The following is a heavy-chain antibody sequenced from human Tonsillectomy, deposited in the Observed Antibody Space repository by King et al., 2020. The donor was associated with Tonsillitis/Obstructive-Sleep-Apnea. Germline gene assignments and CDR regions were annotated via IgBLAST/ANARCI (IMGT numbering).Heavy chain of an antibody. Sequence: QLQESGPGLVKPSETLSLTCTVSGGSISSYYWSWIRQPPGKGLEWIGFIYFTGSTNYNPSLKSRVTISVDTSKNQFSLKLSSVTAADTAVYYCAREPIVLGAFDIWGQGTMVTVSS. CDR2: IYFTGST. CDR1: GGSISSYY. D-gene: IGHD3-16*02. J-gene: IGHJ3*02. CDR3: AREPIVLGAFDI. V-gene: IGHV4-59*01.